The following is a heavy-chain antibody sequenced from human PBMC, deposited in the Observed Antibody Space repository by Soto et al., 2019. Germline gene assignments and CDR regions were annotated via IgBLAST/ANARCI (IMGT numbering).Heavy chain of an antibody. D-gene: IGHD5-18*01. V-gene: IGHV1-2*04. J-gene: IGHJ6*02. CDR3: ARDINTAMVSYYYYGMDV. Sequence: GASVKVSCKASGYTFTGYYMHWVRPAPGQGLEWMGWINPNSGGTNYAQKFQGWVTMTRDTSISTAYMELSRLRSDDTAVYYCARDINTAMVSYYYYGMDVWGQGTTVTVSS. CDR1: GYTFTGYY. CDR2: INPNSGGT.